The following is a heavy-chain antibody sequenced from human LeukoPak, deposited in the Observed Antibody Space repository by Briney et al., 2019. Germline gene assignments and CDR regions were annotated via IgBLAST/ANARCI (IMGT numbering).Heavy chain of an antibody. CDR1: GFTFDDYG. Sequence: PGGSLRLSCAASGFTFDDYGMSWVRQAPGKGLEWVSGINWNGGSTGYADSVKGRFTISRDNAKNSLYLQMNSLRAEDTALYYCARAPIWIAATEYYFDYWGQGTLVTVPS. D-gene: IGHD6-13*01. CDR3: ARAPIWIAATEYYFDY. V-gene: IGHV3-20*04. CDR2: INWNGGST. J-gene: IGHJ4*02.